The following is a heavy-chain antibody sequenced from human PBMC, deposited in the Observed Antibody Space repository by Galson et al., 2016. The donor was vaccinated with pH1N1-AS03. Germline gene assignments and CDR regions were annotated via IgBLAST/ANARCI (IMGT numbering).Heavy chain of an antibody. D-gene: IGHD3-10*01. J-gene: IGHJ4*02. Sequence: SLRLSCAASGFTFNCAMSWVRQAPGKGLAWVSTYGGSDENTYYADSVKGRFTISRDSSKNTLYLQMNTLRAEDTALYYCTTVAGTYYNGAYWGQGSLVTVAS. CDR2: YGGSDENT. CDR1: GFTFNCA. V-gene: IGHV3-23*01. CDR3: TTVAGTYYNGAY.